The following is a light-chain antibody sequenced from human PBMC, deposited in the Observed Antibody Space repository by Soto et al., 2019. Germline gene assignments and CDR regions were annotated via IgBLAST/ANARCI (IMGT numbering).Light chain of an antibody. V-gene: IGKV4-1*01. J-gene: IGKJ3*01. Sequence: DIVMTQSADSLAVSLGERATFNCKSSQSVLYSSNNKNYLAWYQQKPGQPPKLLLYWASTRQSGVPDRCSASGSGKDFTPPIPHLRAEDVAVNYFQQYFSAPGTFGPGNRVQIK. CDR2: WAS. CDR1: QSVLYSSNNKNY. CDR3: QQYFSAPGT.